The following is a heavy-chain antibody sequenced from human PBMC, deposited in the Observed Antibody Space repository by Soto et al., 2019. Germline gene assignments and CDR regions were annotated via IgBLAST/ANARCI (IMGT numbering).Heavy chain of an antibody. Sequence: GGSLRLSCAASGFTFSSYSMNWVRQAPGKGLEWVSSISSSSSYIYYADSVKGRFTISRDNAKNSLYLQMNSLRAEDTAVYYCASPSIAAAGDDAFDIWGQGTMVTVSS. CDR1: GFTFSSYS. J-gene: IGHJ3*02. CDR3: ASPSIAAAGDDAFDI. D-gene: IGHD6-13*01. CDR2: ISSSSSYI. V-gene: IGHV3-21*01.